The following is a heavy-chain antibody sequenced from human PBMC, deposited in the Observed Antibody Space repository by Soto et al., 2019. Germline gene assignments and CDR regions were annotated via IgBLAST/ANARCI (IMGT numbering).Heavy chain of an antibody. J-gene: IGHJ4*02. D-gene: IGHD5-12*01. CDR1: GFTFISDG. CDR3: AKVFVLPIRECFDY. Sequence: GGSRRLSCAGSGFTFISDGMSWVLQAPGKGLEWVSAITGSGDSTYYADSVKGRFTVSRDNSKNTLYLQMNSLRAEDTAVYYCAKVFVLPIRECFDYSGPGPLVTVSS. V-gene: IGHV3-23*01. CDR2: ITGSGDST.